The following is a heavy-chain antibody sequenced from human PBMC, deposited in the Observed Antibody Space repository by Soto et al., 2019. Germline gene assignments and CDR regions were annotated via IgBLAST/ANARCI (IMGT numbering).Heavy chain of an antibody. D-gene: IGHD2-8*01. J-gene: IGHJ4*02. CDR1: GFTFSYYG. CDR3: TRDYCPIPTCFDS. V-gene: IGHV3-30*03. Sequence: GGSLRLSCAASGFTFSYYGMHWVRQAPGKGLEWVAAMSSGGDKIYYADSVKGRLTISRDNSKNTLYPEMNSLRAEDTAVYYCTRDYCPIPTCFDSWGQGTLVTVSS. CDR2: MSSGGDKI.